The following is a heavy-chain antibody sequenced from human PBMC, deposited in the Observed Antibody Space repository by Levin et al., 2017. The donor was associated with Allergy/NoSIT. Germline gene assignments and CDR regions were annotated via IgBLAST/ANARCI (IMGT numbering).Heavy chain of an antibody. D-gene: IGHD4-11*01. CDR2: IYHSGST. CDR1: GGSISSGGYS. V-gene: IGHV4-30-2*01. Sequence: SETLSLTCTVSGGSISSGGYSWSWIRQPPGKGLEWIGYIYHSGSTSYSPSLKSRINISVDMSKNQFSLKMSSVTAADTAVYYCARFSSNFFDYWGQGVLVTVSS. J-gene: IGHJ4*02. CDR3: ARFSSNFFDY.